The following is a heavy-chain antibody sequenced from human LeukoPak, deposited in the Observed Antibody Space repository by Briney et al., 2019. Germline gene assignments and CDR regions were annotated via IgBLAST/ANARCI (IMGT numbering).Heavy chain of an antibody. Sequence: GGSLRLSCAASGFTFSSYAMSWVRQAPGKGLEWVSAISGSGGSTYYADSVKGRFTISRENSKNTLYLQMNSLRAEDTAVYYCAKDLAAGYYYMDVWGKGTTVTVSS. D-gene: IGHD6-13*01. J-gene: IGHJ6*03. CDR1: GFTFSSYA. CDR3: AKDLAAGYYYMDV. V-gene: IGHV3-23*01. CDR2: ISGSGGST.